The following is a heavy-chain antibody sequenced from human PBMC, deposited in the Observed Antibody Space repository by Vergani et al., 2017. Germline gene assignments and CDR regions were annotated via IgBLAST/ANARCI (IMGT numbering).Heavy chain of an antibody. Sequence: QVQLQESGPGLVKPSQTLSLTCTVSGGSISSGSYYWSWIRPHAGKGLEWIGRIYTSGSTNYNPSLKSRVTISVDTAKNQFSLKLSSVTAADTAVYYCARGHTIGGTKIWGQGTLVTVSS. CDR1: GGSISSGSYY. J-gene: IGHJ4*02. V-gene: IGHV4-61*02. D-gene: IGHD1/OR15-1a*01. CDR2: IYTSGST. CDR3: ARGHTIGGTKI.